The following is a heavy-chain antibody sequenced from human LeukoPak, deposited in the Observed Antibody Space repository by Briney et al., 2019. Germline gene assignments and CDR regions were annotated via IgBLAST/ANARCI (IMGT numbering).Heavy chain of an antibody. Sequence: SETLSLTCTVSGGSISSYYWSWIRQPPGKGLEWIGYIYYSGSTNYNPSLKSRVTISVDTSKNQFSLKLSSVTAADTAVYYCARVPRLGYCSGGSCYGLGRYYYYYMDVWGKETTVTVSS. CDR2: IYYSGST. D-gene: IGHD2-15*01. V-gene: IGHV4-59*01. CDR1: GGSISSYY. J-gene: IGHJ6*03. CDR3: ARVPRLGYCSGGSCYGLGRYYYYYMDV.